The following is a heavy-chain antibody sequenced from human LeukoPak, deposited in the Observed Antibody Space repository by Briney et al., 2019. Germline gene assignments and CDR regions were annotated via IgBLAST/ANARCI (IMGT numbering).Heavy chain of an antibody. CDR1: GFTFDDYA. V-gene: IGHV3-23*01. J-gene: IGHJ5*02. D-gene: IGHD2-21*01. Sequence: PGGSLRLSCAASGFTFDDYAMHWVRQAPGKGLEWVSAIRGTGGTTYYTDSVKGRFTISRDNSKNTLYLQMNGLRAEDTALYYCAFELPPNRFDPWGQGTLVTFSS. CDR3: AFELPPNRFDP. CDR2: IRGTGGTT.